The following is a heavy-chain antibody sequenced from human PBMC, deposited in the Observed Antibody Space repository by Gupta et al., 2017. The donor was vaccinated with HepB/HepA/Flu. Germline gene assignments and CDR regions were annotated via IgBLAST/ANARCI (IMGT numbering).Heavy chain of an antibody. Sequence: EEQLVESGGGLVQPGGSLRLSCAGSGITFSNFWMNWVRQAPGKGLEWVANIKPDGSEKFYVDSVKGRFTISRDDAKNSLYLQMNSLRAEDTALYYCVSRSGSDSSSIWGQGTMVTVSS. D-gene: IGHD6-19*01. V-gene: IGHV3-7*01. CDR3: VSRSGSDSSSI. CDR2: IKPDGSEK. CDR1: GITFSNFW. J-gene: IGHJ3*02.